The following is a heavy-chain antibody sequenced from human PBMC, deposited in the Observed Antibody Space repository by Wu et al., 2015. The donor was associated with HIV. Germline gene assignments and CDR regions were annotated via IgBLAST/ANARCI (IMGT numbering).Heavy chain of an antibody. J-gene: IGHJ1*01. Sequence: QVRLVQSGAEVKKPGASVKVSCKASGYSFTGYYIHWVRQAPGQGLEWMGWINPNSGGTNYAQKFQGRVTMTRDTSITTAYMDLNRLRSDDTAMYFCARADVLIKYALGAGLHWGQGTLGHRLL. CDR2: INPNSGGT. V-gene: IGHV1-2*02. CDR1: GYSFTGYY. CDR3: ARADVLIKYALGAGLH. D-gene: IGHD1-26*01.